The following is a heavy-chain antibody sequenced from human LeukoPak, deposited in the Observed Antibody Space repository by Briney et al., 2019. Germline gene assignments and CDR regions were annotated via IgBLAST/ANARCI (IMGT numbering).Heavy chain of an antibody. V-gene: IGHV4-31*03. CDR2: IYYSGST. D-gene: IGHD3-22*01. CDR3: ARGSLSKTYYYDTSGYYSFDY. J-gene: IGHJ4*02. Sequence: SQTLSLPCTVSGGSISSGGYYWSWIRQHPGKGLELIGYIYYSGSTYDNPSLKSRVTISVVTSKNQFSLKLSSVTAADTAVYYCARGSLSKTYYYDTSGYYSFDYWGQGTLVTVSS. CDR1: GGSISSGGYY.